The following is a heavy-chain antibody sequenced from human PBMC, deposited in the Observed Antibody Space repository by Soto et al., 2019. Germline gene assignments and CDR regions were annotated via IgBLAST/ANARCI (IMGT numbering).Heavy chain of an antibody. V-gene: IGHV3-53*01. D-gene: IGHD6-13*01. CDR2: IYSDGNT. CDR3: ARVGYSSNWPLRFNGFYP. CDR1: GFTVSSNY. Sequence: GGSLRLSCAASGFTVSSNYMTWVRQAPGKGLEWVSVIYSDGNTYYADSVKGRFTISRHNSKNALYLQMNSLRIEDTAVYYWARVGYSSNWPLRFNGFYPWGQGTLVTDSS. J-gene: IGHJ5*02.